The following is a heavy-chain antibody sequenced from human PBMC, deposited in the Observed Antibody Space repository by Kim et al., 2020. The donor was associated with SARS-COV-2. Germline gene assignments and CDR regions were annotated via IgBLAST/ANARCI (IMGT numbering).Heavy chain of an antibody. CDR3: ARINYYDSSGYYGYYYGMDV. V-gene: IGHV1-69*13. CDR2: IIPIFGTA. J-gene: IGHJ6*02. CDR1: GGTFSSYA. D-gene: IGHD3-22*01. Sequence: SVKVSCKASGGTFSSYAISWVRQAPGQGLEWMGGIIPIFGTANYAQKFQGRVTITADESTSTAYMELSSLRSEDTAVYYCARINYYDSSGYYGYYYGMDVWGQGTTVTVSS.